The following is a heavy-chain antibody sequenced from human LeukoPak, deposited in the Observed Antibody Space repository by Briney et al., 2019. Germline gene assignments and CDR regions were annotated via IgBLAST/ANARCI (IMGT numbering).Heavy chain of an antibody. J-gene: IGHJ3*02. CDR2: ISSGSSYI. Sequence: PGGSLRLSRAASGFTFSSYSINWVRQAPGKGLEWVSSISSGSSYISYADSVKGRFTIPRDNAKKSLYLQMNSLRAEDTAVYYCARDLGSIATAGTETFDIWGQGTMVTVSS. V-gene: IGHV3-21*01. CDR3: ARDLGSIATAGTETFDI. D-gene: IGHD6-13*01. CDR1: GFTFSSYS.